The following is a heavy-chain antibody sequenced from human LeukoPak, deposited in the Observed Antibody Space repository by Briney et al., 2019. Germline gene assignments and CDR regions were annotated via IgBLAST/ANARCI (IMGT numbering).Heavy chain of an antibody. CDR3: AKDGGHFSLGYYYMDV. J-gene: IGHJ6*03. CDR2: ISYDGSNK. V-gene: IGHV3-30*18. Sequence: PGGSLRLSCAASGFTFSSYGMHWVRQAPGKGLEWVAVISYDGSNKYYADSVKGRFTISRDNSKNTLYLQMSSLRTEDTAVYYCAKDGGHFSLGYYYMDVWGKGTTVTVSS. CDR1: GFTFSSYG. D-gene: IGHD3-16*01.